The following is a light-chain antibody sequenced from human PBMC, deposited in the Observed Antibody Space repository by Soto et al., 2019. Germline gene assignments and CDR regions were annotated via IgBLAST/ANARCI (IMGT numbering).Light chain of an antibody. V-gene: IGKV3-20*01. Sequence: EIVLTQSPGTLSLSPGERATLSCRASQTVSINYLAWYQQKPGQAPRLLVYGASSRATGIPDRFSGSGSGTDFTLTISRLEPEDFAVYYCQQYGYPPWTFGRGTKVEIK. J-gene: IGKJ1*01. CDR1: QTVSINY. CDR3: QQYGYPPWT. CDR2: GAS.